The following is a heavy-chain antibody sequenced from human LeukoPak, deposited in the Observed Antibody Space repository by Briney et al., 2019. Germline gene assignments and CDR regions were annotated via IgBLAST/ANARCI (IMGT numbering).Heavy chain of an antibody. J-gene: IGHJ3*02. CDR3: ARVLDYSNCEDYDAFDI. D-gene: IGHD4-11*01. CDR2: IYYSGST. Sequence: PSETLSLTCTVSGGPISSYYWSWIRQPPGKGLEWIGYIYYSGSTNYNPSLKSRVTISVDTSKNQFSLKLSSVTAADTAVYYCARVLDYSNCEDYDAFDIWGQGTMVTVSS. V-gene: IGHV4-59*01. CDR1: GGPISSYY.